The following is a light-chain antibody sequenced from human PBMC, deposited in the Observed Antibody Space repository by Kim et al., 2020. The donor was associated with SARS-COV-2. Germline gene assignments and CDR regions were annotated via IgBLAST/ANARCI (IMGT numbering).Light chain of an antibody. J-gene: IGKJ2*01. V-gene: IGKV6D-21*02. CDR2: YAS. CDR1: QTIGTS. CDR3: HQSSALPYT. Sequence: SVTPKEKVTITCRARQTIGTSLHWYQQKPDQSPVLLIKYASQSMSGVPSRFGGSGSGTDFTLTISSLEPEDAVAYYCHQSSALPYTFGQGTKLEI.